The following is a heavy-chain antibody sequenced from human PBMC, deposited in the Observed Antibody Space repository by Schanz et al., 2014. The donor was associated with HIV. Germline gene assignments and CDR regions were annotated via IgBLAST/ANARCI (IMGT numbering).Heavy chain of an antibody. CDR1: GGTFSSYA. Sequence: QVQLVQSGAAVKKPGASVKVSCKASGGTFSSYAISWVRQAPGQGLEWMGGMIPSFRLRTYAQKFQGRVTIAADESASTAYMELNSLRSDDTAVYYCAKSPIFGDVIFYGMDVWGQGTTVTVSS. CDR3: AKSPIFGDVIFYGMDV. J-gene: IGHJ6*02. D-gene: IGHD3-3*02. CDR2: MIPSFRLR. V-gene: IGHV1-69*01.